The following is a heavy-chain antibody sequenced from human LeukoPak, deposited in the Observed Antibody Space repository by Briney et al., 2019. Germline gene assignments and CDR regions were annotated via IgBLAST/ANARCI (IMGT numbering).Heavy chain of an antibody. CDR1: GYTFTSYA. D-gene: IGHD3-22*01. J-gene: IGHJ1*01. CDR2: INAGNGNT. CDR3: AADYYDSSGYYVYFQH. V-gene: IGHV1-3*01. Sequence: ASVKVSCKASGYTFTSYAMHWVRQALGQRLEWMGWINAGNGNTKYSQKFQGRVTITRDTSASTAYMELSSLRSEDTAVYYCAADYYDSSGYYVYFQHWGQGTLDTVSS.